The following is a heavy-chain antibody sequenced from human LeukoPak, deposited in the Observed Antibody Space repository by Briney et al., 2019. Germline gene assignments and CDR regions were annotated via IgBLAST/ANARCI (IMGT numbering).Heavy chain of an antibody. CDR2: ISSSSSTI. CDR3: ARDAYNWNDGNWFDP. D-gene: IGHD1-20*01. Sequence: PGGSLRLSCAASGFTVSSNYMSWVRQAPGKGLEWVSYISSSSSTIYYAVSVKGRFTISGDNAKNSLYLQMNSLRDEDTAVYYCARDAYNWNDGNWFDPWGQGTLVTVSS. V-gene: IGHV3-48*02. CDR1: GFTVSSNY. J-gene: IGHJ5*02.